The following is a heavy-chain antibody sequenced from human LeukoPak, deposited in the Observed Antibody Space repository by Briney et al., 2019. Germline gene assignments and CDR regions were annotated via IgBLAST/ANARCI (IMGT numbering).Heavy chain of an antibody. D-gene: IGHD5-18*01. V-gene: IGHV4-4*02. CDR2: IYHSGST. CDR3: ARSDTAMEEAGFDY. Sequence: SGTLSLTCAVSGGSISSSNWWSWVRQPPGKGLEWIGEIYHSGSTNYNPSLKSRVTISVDTSKNQFSLKLSSVTAADTAVYYCARSDTAMEEAGFDYWGQGTLVTVSS. J-gene: IGHJ4*02. CDR1: GGSISSSNW.